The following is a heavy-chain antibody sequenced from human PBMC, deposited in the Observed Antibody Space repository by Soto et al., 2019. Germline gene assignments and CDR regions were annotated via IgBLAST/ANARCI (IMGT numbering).Heavy chain of an antibody. Sequence: GGSLRLSCAASGFTFSDYHMSWIRQAPGKGLEWVSYISSSSSYTNYADSVKGRFTISRDNAKNSLYLQMNSLRAEDTAVYYCARFGSADGSGSYYYYGMDVWGQGTTVTVSS. D-gene: IGHD3-10*01. J-gene: IGHJ6*02. CDR1: GFTFSDYH. V-gene: IGHV3-11*06. CDR3: ARFGSADGSGSYYYYGMDV. CDR2: ISSSSSYT.